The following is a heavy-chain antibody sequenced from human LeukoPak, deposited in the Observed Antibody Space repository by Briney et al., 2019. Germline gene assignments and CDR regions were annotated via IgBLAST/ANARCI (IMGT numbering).Heavy chain of an antibody. V-gene: IGHV3-23*01. D-gene: IGHD3-22*01. Sequence: PSETLSLTCTVSGASVSSNSYHWSWIRQAPGKGLEWVSAISGSGGSTYYADSVKGRFTISRDNSKNTLYLQMNSLRAEDTAVYYCAKGSSSITMIVVVPAAFDYWGQGTLVTVSS. J-gene: IGHJ4*02. CDR1: GASVSSNSYH. CDR3: AKGSSSITMIVVVPAAFDY. CDR2: ISGSGGST.